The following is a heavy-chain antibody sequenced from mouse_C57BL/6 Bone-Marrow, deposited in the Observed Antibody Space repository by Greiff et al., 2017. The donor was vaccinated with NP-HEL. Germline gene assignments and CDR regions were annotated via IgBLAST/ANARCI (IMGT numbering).Heavy chain of an antibody. Sequence: VQLQQSGPELVKPGASVKISCKASGYSFTGYYMNWVKQSPEKSLEWIGEINPSTGGTTYNQKFKAKATLTVDKSSSTAYMQLKSLTSEDSAVYYCARGLRGYFDYWGQGTTLTVSS. CDR1: GYSFTGYY. CDR2: INPSTGGT. J-gene: IGHJ2*01. CDR3: ARGLRGYFDY. D-gene: IGHD3-3*01. V-gene: IGHV1-42*01.